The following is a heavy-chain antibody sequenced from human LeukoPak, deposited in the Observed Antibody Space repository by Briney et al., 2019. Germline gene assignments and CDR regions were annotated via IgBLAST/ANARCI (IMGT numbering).Heavy chain of an antibody. CDR3: ARDLGFYDSSEGWFDP. Sequence: SETLSLTCTVSGGSISSYYWSWIRQPAGKGLEWIGRIYTSGSTNYNPSLKSRVTTSVDTSKNQFSLKLSSVTAADTAVYYCARDLGFYDSSEGWFDPWGQGTLVTVSS. D-gene: IGHD3-22*01. V-gene: IGHV4-4*07. J-gene: IGHJ5*02. CDR2: IYTSGST. CDR1: GGSISSYY.